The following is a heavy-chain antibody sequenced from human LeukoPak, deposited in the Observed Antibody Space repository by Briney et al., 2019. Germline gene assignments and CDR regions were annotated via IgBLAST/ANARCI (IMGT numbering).Heavy chain of an antibody. V-gene: IGHV3-9*03. CDR2: ISWNSGSI. J-gene: IGHJ4*02. CDR3: AKDRHYSGSYYDY. Sequence: GRSLRPSCAASGFTFDDYTMHWVRQAPGKGLEWVSGISWNSGSIGYADSVKGRSTISRDNAKNSLYLQMNSLRAEDMALYYCAKDRHYSGSYYDYWGQGTLVTVSS. CDR1: GFTFDDYT. D-gene: IGHD1-26*01.